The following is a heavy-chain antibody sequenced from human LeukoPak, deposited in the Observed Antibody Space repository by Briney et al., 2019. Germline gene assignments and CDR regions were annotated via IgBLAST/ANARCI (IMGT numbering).Heavy chain of an antibody. Sequence: PSETLSLTCAVYGESFSGYYWSWLRQPPGKGLEWIGEINHSGSTNYNPSLKSRVTISVDTSKNQFSLKLSSVTAADTAVYYCATSRWGRFGYWGQGTLVTVSS. CDR2: INHSGST. V-gene: IGHV4-34*01. CDR1: GESFSGYY. J-gene: IGHJ4*02. CDR3: ATSRWGRFGY. D-gene: IGHD1-26*01.